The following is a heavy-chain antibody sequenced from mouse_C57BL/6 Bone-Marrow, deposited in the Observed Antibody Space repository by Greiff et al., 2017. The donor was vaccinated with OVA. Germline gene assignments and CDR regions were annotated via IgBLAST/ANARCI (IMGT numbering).Heavy chain of an antibody. CDR1: GFNIKDDY. V-gene: IGHV14-4*01. CDR2: IDPENGDT. J-gene: IGHJ4*01. D-gene: IGHD2-4*01. Sequence: EVHLVESGAELVRPGASVKLSCTASGFNIKDDYMHWVKQRPEQGLEWIGWIDPENGDTEYASKFQGKATITADTSSNTAYLQLSSLTSEDTAVYYCTTWDDYDYAMDYWGQGTSVTVSS. CDR3: TTWDDYDYAMDY.